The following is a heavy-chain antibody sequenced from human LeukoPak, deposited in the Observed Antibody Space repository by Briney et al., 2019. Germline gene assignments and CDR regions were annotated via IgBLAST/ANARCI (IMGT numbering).Heavy chain of an antibody. CDR2: TYYRSTWYN. J-gene: IGHJ5*02. CDR3: ARRLTQYDCFDP. D-gene: IGHD2-2*01. CDR1: GDSVSSNSVT. Sequence: SQTLSLTCAISGDSVSSNSVTWNWIRQSPSRGLEWLGRTYYRSTWYNDYAVSVRGRITVNPDTSKNQFSLHLNSVTPEDTAVYYCARRLTQYDCFDPWGQGVLVTVSS. V-gene: IGHV6-1*01.